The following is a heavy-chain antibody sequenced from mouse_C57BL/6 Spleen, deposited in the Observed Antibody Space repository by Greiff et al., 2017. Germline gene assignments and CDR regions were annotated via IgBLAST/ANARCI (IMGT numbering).Heavy chain of an antibody. Sequence: QVQLQQPGAELVKPGASVKLSCKASGYTFTSYWMHWVKQRPGQGLEWIGMIHPNSGSTNYNEKFKSKATLTVDKSSSTAYMQLSSLTSEDSAVYYCARGTTVEDWYFDVWGTGTTVTVSS. V-gene: IGHV1-64*01. J-gene: IGHJ1*03. CDR2: IHPNSGST. CDR1: GYTFTSYW. CDR3: ARGTTVEDWYFDV. D-gene: IGHD1-1*01.